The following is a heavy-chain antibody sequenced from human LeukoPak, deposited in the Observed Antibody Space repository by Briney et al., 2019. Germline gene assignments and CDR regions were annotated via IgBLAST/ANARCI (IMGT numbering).Heavy chain of an antibody. J-gene: IGHJ6*03. Sequence: PSETLSLTCAVFGGSLSDDYRNCIRQSPGKGLEWIGEINHSGSTNYNPSLKSRVTISVDTSKNQFSLKLSSVTAADTAVYYCARGKKGYYYYYMDVWGKGTTVTVSS. V-gene: IGHV4-34*01. CDR1: GGSLSDDY. CDR3: ARGKKGYYYYYMDV. CDR2: INHSGST.